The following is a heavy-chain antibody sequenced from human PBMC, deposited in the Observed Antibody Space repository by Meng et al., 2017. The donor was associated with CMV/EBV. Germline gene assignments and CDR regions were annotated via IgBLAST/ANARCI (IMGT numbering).Heavy chain of an antibody. V-gene: IGHV3-21*01. CDR3: ARDQYSSSSHYYYYGMDV. Sequence: GESLKISCAASGFTSSSYSMNWVRQAPGKGLEWVSSISSSSSYIYYADSVKGRFTISRDNAKNSLYLQMNSLRAEDTAVYYCARDQYSSSSHYYYYGMDVWGQGTTVTVSS. CDR1: GFTSSSYS. J-gene: IGHJ6*02. CDR2: ISSSSSYI. D-gene: IGHD6-6*01.